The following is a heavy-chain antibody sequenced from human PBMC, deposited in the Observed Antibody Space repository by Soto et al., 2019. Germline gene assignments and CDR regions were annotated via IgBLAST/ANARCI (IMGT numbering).Heavy chain of an antibody. CDR3: ARGCSGGTNCFYFDF. D-gene: IGHD6-13*01. V-gene: IGHV3-30*03. Sequence: QVQLVESGGGVVQPGRSLRLSCAASGFTFGNFGIHWVRQAPGKGLEWVADISSDGSSKFYADSVKGRFTISRDNSNNTLHLQMNSLRTEDTAVYFCARGCSGGTNCFYFDFWGQGILVTVSS. J-gene: IGHJ4*02. CDR2: ISSDGSSK. CDR1: GFTFGNFG.